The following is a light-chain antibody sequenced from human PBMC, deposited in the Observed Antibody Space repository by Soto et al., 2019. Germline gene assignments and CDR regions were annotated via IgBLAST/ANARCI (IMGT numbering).Light chain of an antibody. V-gene: IGKV3-15*01. CDR2: GAS. J-gene: IGKJ5*01. CDR1: QSVRSN. Sequence: EIVMTQSPATLSVSPGESVTLSCRASQSVRSNLAWYQQKPGQAPRLLIYGASTRATGIPARLSGSGSGTEFTLTISSLQSEDFAVDDGQQRSNWPITFGQGTRLEIK. CDR3: QQRSNWPIT.